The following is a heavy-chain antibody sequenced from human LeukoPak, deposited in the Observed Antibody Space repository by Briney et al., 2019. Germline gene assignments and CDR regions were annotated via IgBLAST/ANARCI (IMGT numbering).Heavy chain of an antibody. CDR2: ISSSGSGT. D-gene: IGHD2-15*01. V-gene: IGHV3-23*01. CDR1: GFTFSSYA. Sequence: PGGSLRLSCAASGFTFSSYAMSWVRQAPGKGLEWVSGISSSGSGTYYGDSVKGRFTISRDNSKNTLYLQMNSLRGEDTAVYYCARGRIGPDYWGQGTLVTVSS. J-gene: IGHJ4*02. CDR3: ARGRIGPDY.